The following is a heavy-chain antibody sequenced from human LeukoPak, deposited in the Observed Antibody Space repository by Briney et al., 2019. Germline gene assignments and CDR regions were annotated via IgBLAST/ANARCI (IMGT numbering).Heavy chain of an antibody. CDR3: AKTQSEGAFDI. V-gene: IGHV3-30*18. CDR2: ISYDGGTK. Sequence: GGSLRLSCAASGFTFSGYWMSWVRQAPGRGLEWVAVISYDGGTKYYADSVKGRFTISRDNSKNTLYLQMNSLRAEDTAVYYCAKTQSEGAFDIWGQGTMVTVSS. CDR1: GFTFSGYW. J-gene: IGHJ3*02.